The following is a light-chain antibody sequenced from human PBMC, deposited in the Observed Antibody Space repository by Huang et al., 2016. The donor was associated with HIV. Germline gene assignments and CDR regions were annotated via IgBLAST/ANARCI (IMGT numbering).Light chain of an antibody. V-gene: IGKV1-39*01. Sequence: GDRVTITCRTSQTISNYLNWYQQKPGKAPKFLIYAASSLQSGVPSRFSGSGSGTDFTLTISSLQPEDFAIYYCQQSYSTPRTFGQGTKVEIK. CDR3: QQSYSTPRT. J-gene: IGKJ1*01. CDR2: AAS. CDR1: QTISNY.